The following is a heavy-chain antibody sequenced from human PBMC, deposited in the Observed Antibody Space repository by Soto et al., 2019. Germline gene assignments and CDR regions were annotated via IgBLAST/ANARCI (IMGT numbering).Heavy chain of an antibody. CDR2: ISYDGSNK. V-gene: IGHV3-30-3*01. Sequence: QVQLVESGGGGVQPGRSLRLSCAASGFTFSSYAMHWVLQAPGKGLERVAVISYDGSNKYYADSEKGRFTISRDYSKNTLYQKMNSLRAEDTAVYYCARDSTAAAGYSCFDPWGQGTLVTVSS. CDR1: GFTFSSYA. D-gene: IGHD6-13*01. CDR3: ARDSTAAAGYSCFDP. J-gene: IGHJ5*02.